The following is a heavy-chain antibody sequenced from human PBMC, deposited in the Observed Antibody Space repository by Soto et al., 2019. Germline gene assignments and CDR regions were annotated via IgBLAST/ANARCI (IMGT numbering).Heavy chain of an antibody. D-gene: IGHD3-3*01. Sequence: GASVKVSCKASGGTFSSYAISWVRQAPGQGLEWMGGIIPIFGTANYAQKFQGRVTITADESTSTAYMELSSLRSEDTAVYYCARDGNRDPRYDLWSGYYDDFDIWGQGTLVTVSS. CDR3: ARDGNRDPRYDLWSGYYDDFDI. J-gene: IGHJ3*02. CDR1: GGTFSSYA. CDR2: IIPIFGTA. V-gene: IGHV1-69*13.